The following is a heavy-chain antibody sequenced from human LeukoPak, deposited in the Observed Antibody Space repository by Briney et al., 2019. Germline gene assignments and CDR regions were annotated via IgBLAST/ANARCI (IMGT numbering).Heavy chain of an antibody. CDR1: GYTFTSYG. D-gene: IGHD3-10*01. Sequence: GASVKVSCKASGYTFTSYGISWVRQAPGQGLEWMGWISAYNGNTNYAQKLQGRVTMTTDTSTSTAYMELRSLRSDDTAVYYCARDLRRDTMVRGVNSIWGQGTMVTVSS. CDR3: ARDLRRDTMVRGVNSI. V-gene: IGHV1-18*01. J-gene: IGHJ3*02. CDR2: ISAYNGNT.